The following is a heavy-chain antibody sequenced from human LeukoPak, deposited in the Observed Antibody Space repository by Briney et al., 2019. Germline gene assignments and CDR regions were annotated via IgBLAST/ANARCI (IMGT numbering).Heavy chain of an antibody. CDR1: GGSINNYY. D-gene: IGHD2-15*01. CDR3: ARGRYCSADICSGGDAFDI. Sequence: SETLSLTCTVSGGSINNYYWSWLRQPAGKGLEWIGRIYTRGSTNYNPSLKSRVTMSVDTSKNQFSLKLSSVTAADTAVYYCARGRYCSADICSGGDAFDIWGQGRMVSVSS. J-gene: IGHJ3*02. CDR2: IYTRGST. V-gene: IGHV4-4*07.